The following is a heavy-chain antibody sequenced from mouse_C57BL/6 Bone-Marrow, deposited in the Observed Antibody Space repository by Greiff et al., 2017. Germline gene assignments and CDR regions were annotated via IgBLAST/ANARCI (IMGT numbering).Heavy chain of an antibody. Sequence: EVKLMESGGGLVKPGGSLTLSCAASGFTFSSYAMSWVRQTPDKRLEWVATISDGGSYTYYPDNVKGRFTISRDNAKNNLYLQMSHLKSEDTAMYYCARDHSNYYAMDYWGQGTSVTVSS. D-gene: IGHD2-5*01. J-gene: IGHJ4*01. CDR1: GFTFSSYA. CDR2: ISDGGSYT. CDR3: ARDHSNYYAMDY. V-gene: IGHV5-4*01.